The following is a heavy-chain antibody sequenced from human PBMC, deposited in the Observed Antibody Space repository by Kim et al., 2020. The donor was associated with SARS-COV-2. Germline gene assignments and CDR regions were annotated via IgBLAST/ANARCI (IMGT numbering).Heavy chain of an antibody. CDR3: ARDGEWLQNFDY. Sequence: ASVKVSCKASGYAFTGFFLHWVRQAPGQGLEWVGRINPNTGGTNSAQKFRGRVTLTRDMSISTAYMELRSLKSDDTAMYYCARDGEWLQNFDYWGQGTLVTVSS. CDR2: INPNTGGT. D-gene: IGHD5-12*01. V-gene: IGHV1-2*06. CDR1: GYAFTGFF. J-gene: IGHJ4*02.